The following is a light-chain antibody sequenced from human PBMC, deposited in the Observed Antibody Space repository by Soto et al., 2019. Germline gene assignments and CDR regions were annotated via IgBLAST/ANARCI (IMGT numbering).Light chain of an antibody. CDR1: QSVRSD. CDR2: GAS. CDR3: QQYDNWPSVT. J-gene: IGKJ4*01. V-gene: IGKV3-15*01. Sequence: ERVMTQSPATLSVSPGERATLSCRASQSVRSDLVWYQQKPGQAPRLLIYGASTRATAIPARYSGSGSGTEFNLTISSLQSEDFAVYYCQQYDNWPSVTFGGGTKVDI.